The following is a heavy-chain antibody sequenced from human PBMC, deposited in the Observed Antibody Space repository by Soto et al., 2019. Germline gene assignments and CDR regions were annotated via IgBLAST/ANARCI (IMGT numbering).Heavy chain of an antibody. V-gene: IGHV1-18*01. D-gene: IGHD3-9*01. CDR3: ARETLRYFDWLPPPGNYGMDV. CDR1: GYTFISYG. Sequence: QVPLVQSGAEVKKPGASVKVSCKASGYTFISYGISWVRQAPGQGLEWMGWISAYNGNTNYAQKLQGRVTMTTDTSTSTAYMELRSLRSDDTAVYYCARETLRYFDWLPPPGNYGMDVWGQGTTVTVSS. CDR2: ISAYNGNT. J-gene: IGHJ6*02.